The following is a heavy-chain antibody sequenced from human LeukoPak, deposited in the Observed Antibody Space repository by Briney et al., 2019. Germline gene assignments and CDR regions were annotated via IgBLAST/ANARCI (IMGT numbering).Heavy chain of an antibody. J-gene: IGHJ4*02. V-gene: IGHV3-11*01. CDR1: GFSVSDYY. CDR3: ARELYYYGSGSSPHY. D-gene: IGHD3-10*01. CDR2: ISSSGSTI. Sequence: PGGSLRLSCAVSGFSVSDYYMSWIRQAPGKGLEWVSYISSSGSTIYYADSVKGRFTISRDNAKNSLYLQMNSLRAEDTAVYYCARELYYYGSGSSPHYWGQGTLVTVSS.